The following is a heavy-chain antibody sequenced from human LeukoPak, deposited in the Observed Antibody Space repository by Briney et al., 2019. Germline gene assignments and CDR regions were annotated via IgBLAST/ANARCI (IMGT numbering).Heavy chain of an antibody. CDR2: IYHSGST. V-gene: IGHV4-30-2*01. CDR1: GGSIRSGGYS. D-gene: IGHD5-18*01. Sequence: SGTLSLTCAVSGGSIRSGGYSWSWIRQPPGKGLEWIGYIYHSGSTYYNPSLKSRVTISVDRSKNQFSLKLSSVTAADTAVYYCATLDTAMAAFDYWGQGTLVTVSS. CDR3: ATLDTAMAAFDY. J-gene: IGHJ4*02.